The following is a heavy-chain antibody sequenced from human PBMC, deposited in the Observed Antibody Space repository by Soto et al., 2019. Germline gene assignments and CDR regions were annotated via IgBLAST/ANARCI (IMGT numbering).Heavy chain of an antibody. CDR2: TYYRSRFFS. J-gene: IGHJ5*02. CDR3: ARDRYSSSGWFDP. D-gene: IGHD6-6*01. CDR1: GDSVSSYSAA. Sequence: SQTLSLTCATSGDSVSSYSAAWNWIRQSPSGGLEWLGRTYYRSRFFSDYAESVKSRIIINPDTSKNQFSLQLKSVTPEDTAFYYCARDRYSSSGWFDPWGQGTPVTVSS. V-gene: IGHV6-1*01.